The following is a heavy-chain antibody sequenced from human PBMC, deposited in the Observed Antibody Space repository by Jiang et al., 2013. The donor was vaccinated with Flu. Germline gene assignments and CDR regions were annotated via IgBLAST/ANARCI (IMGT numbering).Heavy chain of an antibody. V-gene: IGHV4-59*01. CDR2: IYYSGST. D-gene: IGHD6-19*01. CDR1: GGSISSYY. Sequence: LLKPSETLSLTCTVSGGSISSYYWSWIRQPPGKGLECIGYIYYSGSTNYNPSLKSRVTLSVDTSKNQFSLKLSSVTAADTAVYYCARVPRIYSSEHYYFGMDVWGQGTTVTVSS. J-gene: IGHJ6*02. CDR3: ARVPRIYSSEHYYFGMDV.